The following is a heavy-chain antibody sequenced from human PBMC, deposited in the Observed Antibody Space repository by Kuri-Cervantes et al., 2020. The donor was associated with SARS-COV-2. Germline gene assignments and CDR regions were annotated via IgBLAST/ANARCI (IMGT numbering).Heavy chain of an antibody. CDR2: ISGSGGST. Sequence: GESLKISCAASGFTFSSYAMSWVRQAPGKGLEWVSAISGSGGSTYYVDSVKGRFTISRDNSKNTLYLQMNSLRAEDTAVYYCAKSRWQQLSWLDYWGQGTLVTVSS. V-gene: IGHV3-23*01. CDR3: AKSRWQQLSWLDY. D-gene: IGHD6-13*01. J-gene: IGHJ4*02. CDR1: GFTFSSYA.